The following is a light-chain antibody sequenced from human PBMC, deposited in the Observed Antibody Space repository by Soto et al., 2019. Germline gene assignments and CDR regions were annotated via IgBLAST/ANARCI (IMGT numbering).Light chain of an antibody. CDR3: AAWDDSLSGHVV. J-gene: IGLJ2*01. V-gene: IGLV1-47*01. CDR2: RNN. CDR1: SSNIGSNY. Sequence: QSVLTQPPSASGTPGQRVTISCSGSSSNIGSNYVYWYQQLTGTAPKLLIYRNNQRPSGVPDRFSGSKSGTSASLAISGLRSEDEADYYCAAWDDSLSGHVVFGGGTKVTVL.